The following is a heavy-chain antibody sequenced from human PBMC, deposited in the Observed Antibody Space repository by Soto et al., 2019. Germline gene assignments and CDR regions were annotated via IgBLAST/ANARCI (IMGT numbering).Heavy chain of an antibody. V-gene: IGHV1-69*01. Sequence: QVQLVQSGAEVKKPGSSVKVSCKASGGTFSSYAISWVRQAPGQGLEWMGGIIPIFGTANYAQKFQGRVTITADESTNTAHMELSSLRSEDTAVYYCARDHTSSGGYWSSTSCYYAFDIWGQGKMVTVSS. CDR2: IIPIFGTA. CDR1: GGTFSSYA. D-gene: IGHD2-2*01. CDR3: ARDHTSSGGYWSSTSCYYAFDI. J-gene: IGHJ3*02.